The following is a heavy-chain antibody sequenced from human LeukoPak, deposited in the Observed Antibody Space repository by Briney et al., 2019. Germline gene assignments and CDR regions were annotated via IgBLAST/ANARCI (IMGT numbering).Heavy chain of an antibody. CDR1: GGSLTGTYYY. CDR3: ARHNYDGSYYFDS. J-gene: IGHJ4*02. CDR2: ISYSGAG. D-gene: IGHD3-22*01. V-gene: IGHV4-39*01. Sequence: SETLSLTCTVSGGSLTGTYYYWGWVRQPPGKGLEWIGSISYSGAGYYNPSLKSRVTISVDTSKNLFSLKLSSVTAADTAVHYYARHNYDGSYYFDSWGQGTLVTVSS.